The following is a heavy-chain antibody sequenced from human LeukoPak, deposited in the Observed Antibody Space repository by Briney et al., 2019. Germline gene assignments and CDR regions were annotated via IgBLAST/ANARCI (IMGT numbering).Heavy chain of an antibody. CDR3: ARERSGYYYAEYFQH. D-gene: IGHD3-22*01. J-gene: IGHJ1*01. Sequence: GASVKVSCKASGYTFTSYGISWVRQAPGQGLEWMGWISAYNGNTNYAQKLQGRVTMTTDTSTSTAYMELRSLRSDDTAVYYCARERSGYYYAEYFQHWGQGTLVTVSS. V-gene: IGHV1-18*01. CDR2: ISAYNGNT. CDR1: GYTFTSYG.